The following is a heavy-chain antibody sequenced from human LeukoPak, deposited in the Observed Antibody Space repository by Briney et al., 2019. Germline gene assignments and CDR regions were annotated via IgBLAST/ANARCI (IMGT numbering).Heavy chain of an antibody. Sequence: GGSLRLSCAASGFTFSSYAMSWVRQAPGKGLEWVANIKQDGSEKYYVDSVKGRFTISRDNAKNSLYLQMNSLRVEDTAVYYCTRERSGYDHQYWGQGTLVTVSA. D-gene: IGHD5-12*01. CDR1: GFTFSSYA. CDR3: TRERSGYDHQY. J-gene: IGHJ4*02. V-gene: IGHV3-7*01. CDR2: IKQDGSEK.